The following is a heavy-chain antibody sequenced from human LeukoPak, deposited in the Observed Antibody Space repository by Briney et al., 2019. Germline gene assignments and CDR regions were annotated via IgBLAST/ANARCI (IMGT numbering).Heavy chain of an antibody. D-gene: IGHD2-21*02. Sequence: GASVKVSCKTSGYTFTSYYMHWVRQAPGQGLEWMGIINPSGGSTSYAQKFQGRVTMTRDTFTSTLYMELSSLRSEDTAVYYCARAGLLVGGFDYWGQGTLVTVSS. CDR2: INPSGGST. J-gene: IGHJ4*02. CDR3: ARAGLLVGGFDY. CDR1: GYTFTSYY. V-gene: IGHV1-46*01.